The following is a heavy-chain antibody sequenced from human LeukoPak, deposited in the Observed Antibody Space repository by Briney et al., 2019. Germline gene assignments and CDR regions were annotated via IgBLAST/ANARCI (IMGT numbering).Heavy chain of an antibody. Sequence: GASLRLSCAASGFTFSSYAMSWVRQAPGKGLEWVSAISGSGGSTYYADSVKGRFTISRDNSKNTLYLQMNSLRAEDTAVYYCAEDPGYCSGGSCYLGRYGMDVWGQGTTVTVSS. J-gene: IGHJ6*02. CDR2: ISGSGGST. CDR1: GFTFSSYA. CDR3: AEDPGYCSGGSCYLGRYGMDV. V-gene: IGHV3-23*01. D-gene: IGHD2-15*01.